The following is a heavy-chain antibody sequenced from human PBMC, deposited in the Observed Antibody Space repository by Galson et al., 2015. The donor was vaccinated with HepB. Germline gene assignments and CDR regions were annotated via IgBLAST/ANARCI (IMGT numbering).Heavy chain of an antibody. V-gene: IGHV6-1*01. J-gene: IGHJ4*02. Sequence: CAISGDSVSSNSAAWNRIRQSPSRCLEWLGRTYYRSKWYNDYAVSVKNRITINPDTSKNQFSLQLNSVTPEDTAVYYCARVGESYAFDYWGQGTLVTVSS. CDR3: ARVGESYAFDY. CDR1: GDSVSSNSAA. CDR2: TYYRSKWYN. D-gene: IGHD3-10*01.